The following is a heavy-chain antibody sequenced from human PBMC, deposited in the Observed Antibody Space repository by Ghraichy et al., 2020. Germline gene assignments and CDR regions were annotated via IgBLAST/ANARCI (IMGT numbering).Heavy chain of an antibody. Sequence: SETLSLTCTVSGGSISSSSYYWGWIRQPPGKGLEWIGSIYYSGSTYYNPSLKSRVTISVDTSKNQFSLKLSSVTAADTAVYYCARDQTGPGATDLDYWGQGTLVTVSS. CDR1: GGSISSSSYY. J-gene: IGHJ4*02. CDR3: ARDQTGPGATDLDY. CDR2: IYYSGST. V-gene: IGHV4-39*07. D-gene: IGHD6-25*01.